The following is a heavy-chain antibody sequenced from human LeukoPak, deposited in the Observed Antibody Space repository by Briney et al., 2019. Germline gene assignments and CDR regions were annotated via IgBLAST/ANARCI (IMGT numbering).Heavy chain of an antibody. V-gene: IGHV3-21*01. CDR3: AASTNHTAMVDY. CDR1: GFTFNSYS. Sequence: GGSLRLSCAASGFTFNSYSMNWVRQAPGKGLKWVSSIGSSSSYIYYADSVKGRFTISRDNAKNSLHLQMNSLRAEDTAVYYCAASTNHTAMVDYWGQGTLVTVSS. CDR2: IGSSSSYI. D-gene: IGHD5-18*01. J-gene: IGHJ4*02.